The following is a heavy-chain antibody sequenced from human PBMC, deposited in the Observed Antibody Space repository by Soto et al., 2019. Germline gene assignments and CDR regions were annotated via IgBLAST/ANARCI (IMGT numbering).Heavy chain of an antibody. CDR1: GGAFTNYS. V-gene: IGHV1-69*06. CDR3: AIWSNWNPLYSRGMDV. D-gene: IGHD1-20*01. J-gene: IGHJ6*02. Sequence: QLQLLQSGAEVKKPGSSVKVSCKVSGGAFTNYSLNWVRHAPGQGLEWLGGIIPLHNTSNYSLKLLGRGSVTADISSNTVYMHLSGLTSDDTATYYCAIWSNWNPLYSRGMDVWGQGTTVTVSS. CDR2: IIPLHNTS.